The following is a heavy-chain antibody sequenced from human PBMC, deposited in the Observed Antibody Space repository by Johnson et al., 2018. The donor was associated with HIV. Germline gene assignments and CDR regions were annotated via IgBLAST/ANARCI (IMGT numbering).Heavy chain of an antibody. Sequence: VQMVESGGGLVQPGGSLRLSCAASGFTFSSYAMHWVRQAPGKGLEYVSAISNNGGSTYYANSVKGRFTISRDNSKNTLYLQLNSLRAEDKAVYYCARARTVVIARPDAFDIWGQVTMVTVSS. J-gene: IGHJ3*02. D-gene: IGHD2-21*01. CDR3: ARARTVVIARPDAFDI. CDR1: GFTFSSYA. CDR2: ISNNGGST. V-gene: IGHV3-64*01.